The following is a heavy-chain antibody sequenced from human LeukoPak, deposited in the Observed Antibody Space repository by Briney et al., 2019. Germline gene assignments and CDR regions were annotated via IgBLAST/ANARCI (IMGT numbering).Heavy chain of an antibody. D-gene: IGHD3-9*01. CDR3: ATLRYFDWSDY. CDR1: GFTFSRYW. V-gene: IGHV3-74*01. CDR2: INSDGSST. J-gene: IGHJ4*02. Sequence: SGGSLRLSCAASGFTFSRYWMHWVRHAPGKGLVWVSLINSDGSSTSYADSVKGRITISRDNAKNTLYLQMNSLRAEDTAVYYCATLRYFDWSDYWGQGTLVTVSS.